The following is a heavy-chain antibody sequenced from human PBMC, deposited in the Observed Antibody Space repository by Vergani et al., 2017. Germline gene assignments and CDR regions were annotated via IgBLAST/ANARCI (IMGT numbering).Heavy chain of an antibody. CDR1: GFTFSGYA. Sequence: EVQLLESGGGLVQPGGSLRLSCAASGFTFSGYAMNWVRQAPGKGLEWVSTISGSGGSTYYADSVKGRFTISRDNAKNSLYLQMNSLRAEDTAVYYCARVSHIVVVPAAIPDAFDIWGQGTMVTVSS. D-gene: IGHD2-2*02. CDR2: ISGSGGST. CDR3: ARVSHIVVVPAAIPDAFDI. V-gene: IGHV3-23*01. J-gene: IGHJ3*02.